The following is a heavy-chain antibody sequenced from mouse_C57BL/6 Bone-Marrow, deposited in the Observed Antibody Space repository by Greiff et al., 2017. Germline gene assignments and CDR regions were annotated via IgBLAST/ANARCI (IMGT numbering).Heavy chain of an antibody. CDR1: GFTFSDYG. V-gene: IGHV5-17*01. Sequence: EVKLEESGGGLVKPGGSLKLSCAASGFTFSDYGMHWVRQAPEKGLEWVAYISSGSGTINYADKVKGRFTMSRDNSKNTLSLQLSSLRSEDTAMDSCARHCAYCNCDGFAYWGQGTLVTVSA. CDR3: ARHCAYCNCDGFAY. J-gene: IGHJ3*01. CDR2: ISSGSGTI.